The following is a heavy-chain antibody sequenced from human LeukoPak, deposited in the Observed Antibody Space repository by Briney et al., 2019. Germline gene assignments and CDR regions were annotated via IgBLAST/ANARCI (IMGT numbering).Heavy chain of an antibody. CDR2: IYHSGDT. D-gene: IGHD6-19*01. J-gene: IGHJ4*02. V-gene: IGHV4-4*02. CDR1: GGSISSRNW. Sequence: SGTLSLTCAVSGGSISSRNWWSWVRQPPGKGLEWIGEIYHSGDTNYNPSLKSRVTTSVDTSTDQFSLRLSSATAADTAIYYCARQSGDQSSAWYFDSWGQGTLVTVSS. CDR3: ARQSGDQSSAWYFDS.